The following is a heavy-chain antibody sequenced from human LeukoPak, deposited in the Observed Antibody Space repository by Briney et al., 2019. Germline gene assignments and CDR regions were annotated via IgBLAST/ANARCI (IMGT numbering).Heavy chain of an antibody. Sequence: GGSLRLSCAASGFIFSSYPIHWVRQAPGKGLECVAVIWYDGSSQYYGESVKGRFTISRDNFKNTLYLQVNSLRADDTAVYYCAKDLGLRGSPGPFEIWGQGTMVTVSS. V-gene: IGHV3-33*06. D-gene: IGHD1-26*01. CDR3: AKDLGLRGSPGPFEI. CDR2: IWYDGSSQ. J-gene: IGHJ3*02. CDR1: GFIFSSYP.